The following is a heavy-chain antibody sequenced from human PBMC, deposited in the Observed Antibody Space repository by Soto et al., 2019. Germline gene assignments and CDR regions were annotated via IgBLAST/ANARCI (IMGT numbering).Heavy chain of an antibody. Sequence: PGGSLRLSCAASGFTFSSYGMHWVSQAPGKGLEWVAVISYDGSNKYYADSVKGRFTISRDNSKNTLYLQMNSLRAEDTAVYYCAKSPDIVVVPASYYYGMDVWGQGTTVTVSS. CDR2: ISYDGSNK. CDR1: GFTFSSYG. V-gene: IGHV3-30*18. J-gene: IGHJ6*02. CDR3: AKSPDIVVVPASYYYGMDV. D-gene: IGHD2-2*01.